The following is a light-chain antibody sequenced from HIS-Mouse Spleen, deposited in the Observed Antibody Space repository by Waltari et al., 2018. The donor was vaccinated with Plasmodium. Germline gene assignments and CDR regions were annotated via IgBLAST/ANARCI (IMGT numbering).Light chain of an antibody. CDR1: QSISSY. CDR2: AAS. J-gene: IGKJ1*01. Sequence: DIQMTQSPSSLSASVGDRVTITCRASQSISSYLNWKHQKPGKAPKLLIYAASTLQSGVPSRFSGSGSGKDFTLTISCLQSEDFATYYCQQYYSFPQTFGQGTKVEIK. CDR3: QQYYSFPQT. V-gene: IGKV1-39*01.